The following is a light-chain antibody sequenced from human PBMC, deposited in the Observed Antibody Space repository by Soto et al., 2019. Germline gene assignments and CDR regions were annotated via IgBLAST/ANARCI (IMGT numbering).Light chain of an antibody. Sequence: EIVLTQSPGTLSLSPGERVTLSCRASQMVPASYLAWYQQKPGQAPRLLIYGATNRATGIPDRFSGRGTGTDFTLTISRLEAEDFEVYYCHQYAMSPQTFGGGTKVNI. CDR3: HQYAMSPQT. CDR1: QMVPASY. J-gene: IGKJ4*01. V-gene: IGKV3-20*01. CDR2: GAT.